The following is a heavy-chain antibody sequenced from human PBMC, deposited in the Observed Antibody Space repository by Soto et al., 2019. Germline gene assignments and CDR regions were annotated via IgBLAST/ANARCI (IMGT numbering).Heavy chain of an antibody. CDR1: GYTFSNYG. CDR2: IYIDDT. Sequence: QVQLVQSGAEVKKPGASVKVSCKASGYTFSNYGFSWMRQAPGQGLEWMGWIYIDDTKYAQNLQGRVTMTTDTSTGTVYRERRSLRSDDTAVYYCARDRGWNLDYGGQGTLVTVSS. V-gene: IGHV1-18*01. D-gene: IGHD1-1*01. J-gene: IGHJ4*02. CDR3: ARDRGWNLDY.